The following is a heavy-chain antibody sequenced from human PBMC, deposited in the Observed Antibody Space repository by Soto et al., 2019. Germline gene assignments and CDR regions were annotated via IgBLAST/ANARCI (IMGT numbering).Heavy chain of an antibody. CDR3: ARADTALWFDP. CDR2: IYYSGST. J-gene: IGHJ5*02. D-gene: IGHD5-18*01. V-gene: IGHV4-61*01. CDR1: GGSVSSGSYY. Sequence: QVQLQESGPGLVKPSETLSLTCTVSGGSVSSGSYYWSWIRQPPGKGLEWIGYIYYSGSTNYNPSLKSRVTISVDTAKNQFSLKLSSVTAEDTGVYYCARADTALWFDPLGQGTLVTVSS.